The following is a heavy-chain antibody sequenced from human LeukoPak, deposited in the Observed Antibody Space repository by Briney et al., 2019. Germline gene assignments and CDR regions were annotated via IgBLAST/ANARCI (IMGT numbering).Heavy chain of an antibody. J-gene: IGHJ4*02. CDR3: ARQRWFGELFLDY. CDR1: GFTFSSYW. Sequence: GTSLRLSCAASGFTFSSYWMHWVRQAPGKGLVWVSRINTDGSSTSYADSVKGRFTISRDNAKNTLYLQMNSLRAEDTAVYYCARQRWFGELFLDYWGQGTLVTVSS. V-gene: IGHV3-74*01. CDR2: INTDGSST. D-gene: IGHD3-10*01.